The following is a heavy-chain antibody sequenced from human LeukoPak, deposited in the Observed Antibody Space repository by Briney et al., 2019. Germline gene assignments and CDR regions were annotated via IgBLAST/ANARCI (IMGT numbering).Heavy chain of an antibody. V-gene: IGHV3-9*01. CDR2: ISWNSGSI. CDR3: AKSRSSALYYYFDY. CDR1: GFTFDDYA. D-gene: IGHD6-6*01. Sequence: GGSLRLSCATSGFTFDDYAMHWVRQAPGKGLEWVSGISWNSGSIGYADSVKGRFTISRDNAENSLYLQMNSLRAEDTALYYCAKSRSSALYYYFDYWGQGTLVTVSS. J-gene: IGHJ4*02.